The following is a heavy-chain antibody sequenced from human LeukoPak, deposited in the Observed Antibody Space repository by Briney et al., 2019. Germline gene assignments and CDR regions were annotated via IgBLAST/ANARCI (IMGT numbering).Heavy chain of an antibody. CDR1: GYSISSGYY. Sequence: SETLTLTCTVSGYSISSGYYWGWIRQPPGKGLEWIGSIYHSGSTYYNPSLKSRVTISVDTSKNQFSLKLSSVTAADTAVYYCARPKNNWNYGAFDIWGQGTRVTVSS. V-gene: IGHV4-38-2*02. CDR3: ARPKNNWNYGAFDI. D-gene: IGHD1-7*01. CDR2: IYHSGST. J-gene: IGHJ4*02.